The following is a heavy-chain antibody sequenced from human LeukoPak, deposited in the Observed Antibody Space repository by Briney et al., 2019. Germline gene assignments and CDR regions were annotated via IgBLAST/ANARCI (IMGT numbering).Heavy chain of an antibody. Sequence: GASVTVSCKASGYTFTGYYMHWVRQAPGQGLEWMGWINPNSGGANYAQKFQGRVTMTRDTSISTAYMELSRLRSDDTAVYYCARDDCSSTSCYSLDYWGQGTLVTVSS. CDR3: ARDDCSSTSCYSLDY. CDR1: GYTFTGYY. D-gene: IGHD2-2*01. CDR2: INPNSGGA. J-gene: IGHJ4*02. V-gene: IGHV1-2*02.